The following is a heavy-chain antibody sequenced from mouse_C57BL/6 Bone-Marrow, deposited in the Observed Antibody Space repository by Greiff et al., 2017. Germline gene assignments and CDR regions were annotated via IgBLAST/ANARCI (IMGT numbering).Heavy chain of an antibody. CDR2: ISSGGSYT. V-gene: IGHV5-6*01. Sequence: EVQLVESGGDLVKPGGSLKLSCAASGFTFSSYGMSWVRQTPDKRLEWVATISSGGSYTYYPDSVKGRFTISRDNAKNTLYLQMSSLKSEDTAMYYCARRPRDYGSPAWFAYWGQGTLVTVSA. D-gene: IGHD1-1*01. J-gene: IGHJ3*01. CDR1: GFTFSSYG. CDR3: ARRPRDYGSPAWFAY.